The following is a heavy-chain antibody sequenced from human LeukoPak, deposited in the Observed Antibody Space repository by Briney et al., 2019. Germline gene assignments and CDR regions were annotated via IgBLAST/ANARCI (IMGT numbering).Heavy chain of an antibody. Sequence: SETLSLTCAVYGGSFSGYYWSWIRQPPGKGLEWIGEINHSGSTNYNPSLKSRVTISVDTSKNQFSLKLSSVTAADTAVYYCARGHRSAILGWLGFDYWGQGTLVTVSS. V-gene: IGHV4-34*01. CDR2: INHSGST. D-gene: IGHD3-3*01. CDR3: ARGHRSAILGWLGFDY. J-gene: IGHJ4*02. CDR1: GGSFSGYY.